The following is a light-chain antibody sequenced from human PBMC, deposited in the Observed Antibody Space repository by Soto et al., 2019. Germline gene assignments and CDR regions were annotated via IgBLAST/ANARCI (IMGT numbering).Light chain of an antibody. J-gene: IGKJ2*01. Sequence: EIVLTQSPATLSLSPGERVTLSCRASQSVFSSLAWYQQKPGQAPRLLIHDASNRATGIPARFSGSGSGTDFTLTIGSLEPEDFAVYYCQQSSYWPYTFGPGTKLEIK. CDR1: QSVFSS. CDR2: DAS. CDR3: QQSSYWPYT. V-gene: IGKV3-11*01.